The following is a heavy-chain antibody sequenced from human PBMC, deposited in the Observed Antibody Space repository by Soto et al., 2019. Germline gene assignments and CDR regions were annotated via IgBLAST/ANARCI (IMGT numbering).Heavy chain of an antibody. Sequence: QVQLQQWGAGLLKPSETLSRTCAVYGGSFSGFYWSWIRQPPGKGLEWIGEINHSGSTNYNPSLKSRVTISADTSKNQFSLQLSSVTAADTAVYYCVSKLGSCTGGSCNWYFDLWGRGTLVTVSS. D-gene: IGHD2-15*01. J-gene: IGHJ2*01. CDR1: GGSFSGFY. V-gene: IGHV4-34*01. CDR2: INHSGST. CDR3: VSKLGSCTGGSCNWYFDL.